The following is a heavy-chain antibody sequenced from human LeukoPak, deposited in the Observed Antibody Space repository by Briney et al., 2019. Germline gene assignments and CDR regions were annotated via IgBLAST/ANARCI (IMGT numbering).Heavy chain of an antibody. CDR2: INTNTGNP. CDR3: ARDYYGSGSYYNPFFDY. D-gene: IGHD3-10*01. Sequence: ASVKVSCKASGYTFTSYAMNWVRQAPGQGLEWMGWINTNTGNPTYAQGFTGRFVFSLDTSVSTAYLQISSLKAEDTAVYYCARDYYGSGSYYNPFFDYWGQGTLVTVSS. J-gene: IGHJ4*02. CDR1: GYTFTSYA. V-gene: IGHV7-4-1*02.